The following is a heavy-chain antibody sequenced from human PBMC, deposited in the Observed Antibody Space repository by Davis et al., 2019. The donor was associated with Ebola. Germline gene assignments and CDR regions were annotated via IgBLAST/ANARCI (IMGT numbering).Heavy chain of an antibody. J-gene: IGHJ4*02. Sequence: SETLSLTCNVSGASISSGYFSWSWVRQPAGKGLEWIGHIYSSGSTKYNPSLERRVTISLDTSKNQFSLRLNSVTAADTAIYFCARDRHDSGAFGFWGQGQMVTVSS. CDR2: IYSSGST. CDR1: GASISSGYFS. V-gene: IGHV4-61*09. D-gene: IGHD3-22*01. CDR3: ARDRHDSGAFGF.